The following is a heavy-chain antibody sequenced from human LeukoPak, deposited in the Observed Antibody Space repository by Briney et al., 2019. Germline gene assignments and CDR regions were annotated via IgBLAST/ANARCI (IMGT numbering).Heavy chain of an antibody. CDR1: GYTFTSYG. CDR3: ARATMVRGVIGNWFDP. Sequence: GSVKVSCKASGYTFTSYGISWVRQAPGQGLEWMGWISAYNGNTNYAQKLQGRVTMTTDTSTSTAYMELRSLRSDDTAVYYCARATMVRGVIGNWFDPWGQGTLVTVSS. J-gene: IGHJ5*02. V-gene: IGHV1-18*01. CDR2: ISAYNGNT. D-gene: IGHD3-10*01.